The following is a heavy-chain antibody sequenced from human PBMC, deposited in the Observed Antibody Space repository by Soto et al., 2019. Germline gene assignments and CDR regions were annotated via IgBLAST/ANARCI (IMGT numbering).Heavy chain of an antibody. V-gene: IGHV4-59*01. J-gene: IGHJ3*02. CDR1: GGSISSYY. Sequence: QVQLQESGPGLVKPSETLSLTCTVSGGSISSYYWSWIRQPPGKGLEWIGYIYYSGSTNYHPSLKRRVNISVATSKNQFSLKLSSVTAADTAVYSCARRYGYAFDIWGQGTMVTVSS. CDR3: ARRYGYAFDI. CDR2: IYYSGST. D-gene: IGHD4-17*01.